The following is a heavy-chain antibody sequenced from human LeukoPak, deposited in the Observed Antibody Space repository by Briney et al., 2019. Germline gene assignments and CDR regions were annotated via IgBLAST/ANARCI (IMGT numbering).Heavy chain of an antibody. CDR1: GFTFNTYA. D-gene: IGHD5-18*01. V-gene: IGHV3-23*01. CDR3: AKTGPNTYGRIYYGMDV. Sequence: SGGSLRLSCAASGFTFNTYAMGWVRQAPGKGLEWVSGASGSGGSTSYADSVKGRFTISRDNSKNTLYLQMNSLRAEDTAVYYCAKTGPNTYGRIYYGMDVWGQGTTVTVSS. J-gene: IGHJ6*02. CDR2: ASGSGGST.